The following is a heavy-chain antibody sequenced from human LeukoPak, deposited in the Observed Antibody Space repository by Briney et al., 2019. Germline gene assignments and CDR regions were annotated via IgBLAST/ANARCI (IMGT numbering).Heavy chain of an antibody. CDR3: AKYQYFYDSSGYSFDDAFDI. Sequence: SQTLSLTCTVSGGCISSGDYYWSWIRQPPGKGLEWIGYIYYSGSTNYNPSLKSRVTISVDTSKNQFSLKLSSVTAADTAVYYCAKYQYFYDSSGYSFDDAFDIWGQGTMVTVSS. D-gene: IGHD3-22*01. CDR1: GGCISSGDYY. J-gene: IGHJ3*02. CDR2: IYYSGST. V-gene: IGHV4-61*08.